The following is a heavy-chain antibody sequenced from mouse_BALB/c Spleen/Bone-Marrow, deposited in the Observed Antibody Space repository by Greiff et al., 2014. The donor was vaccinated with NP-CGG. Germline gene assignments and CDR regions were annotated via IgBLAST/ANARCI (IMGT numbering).Heavy chain of an antibody. CDR1: GFSLTSYG. J-gene: IGHJ4*01. D-gene: IGHD2-10*02. CDR2: IWGDGST. CDR3: AKEVWHFYAKDY. V-gene: IGHV2-3*01. Sequence: VQLQQSGPGLVAPSQSLSITCTVSGFSLTSYGVSWVRQPPGKGLEWLGVIWGDGSTNYHSALISRLSISKDNSKNQVFLKLNSLQTEDTGTYYWAKEVWHFYAKDYWGQGTSVTVSS.